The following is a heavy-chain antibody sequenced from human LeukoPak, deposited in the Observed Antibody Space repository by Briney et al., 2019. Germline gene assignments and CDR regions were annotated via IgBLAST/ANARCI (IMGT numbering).Heavy chain of an antibody. CDR2: INPDSGVT. Sequence: ASVKVSCKASGYTFTGYYIQWVRQAPGQGLEWMGWINPDSGVTNYAQKFQGRVTLTRDTSISTAYMELSRLRSDDTAVYYCAXXXSGDSSGYPFDYWSQGTLVTVSS. V-gene: IGHV1-2*02. D-gene: IGHD3-22*01. CDR3: AXXXSGDSSGYPFDY. CDR1: GYTFTGYY. J-gene: IGHJ4*02.